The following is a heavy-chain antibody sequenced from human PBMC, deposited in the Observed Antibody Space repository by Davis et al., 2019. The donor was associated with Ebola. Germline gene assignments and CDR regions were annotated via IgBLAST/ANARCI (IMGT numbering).Heavy chain of an antibody. CDR2: IPHVGSEK. CDR3: VRDGVPGTPNQPRGYYYYGMDV. CDR1: GFTFSTYY. D-gene: IGHD1-14*01. J-gene: IGHJ6*04. V-gene: IGHV3-7*01. Sequence: GGSLRLSCAASGFTFSTYYITWVRQAPGKGLEWVATIPHVGSEKYYVDSVYGRFTSSRDNAKNSVYLQMNSLRAEDTAVYYCVRDGVPGTPNQPRGYYYYGMDVWGKGTMVTVSS.